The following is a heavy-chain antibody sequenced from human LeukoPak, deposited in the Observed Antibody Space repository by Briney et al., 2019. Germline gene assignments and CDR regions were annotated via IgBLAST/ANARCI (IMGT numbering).Heavy chain of an antibody. D-gene: IGHD3-22*01. V-gene: IGHV3-53*01. Sequence: PGGSLRLSCAASGFIVSGEFMSWVRQAPGKGLEWVSVIYSGGSTYYADSVKGRFTISRDNSKNTLYLQMNSLRAEDTAVYYCASLTYCYDSSGYPSDAFDIWGQGTMVTVSS. J-gene: IGHJ3*02. CDR2: IYSGGST. CDR1: GFIVSGEF. CDR3: ASLTYCYDSSGYPSDAFDI.